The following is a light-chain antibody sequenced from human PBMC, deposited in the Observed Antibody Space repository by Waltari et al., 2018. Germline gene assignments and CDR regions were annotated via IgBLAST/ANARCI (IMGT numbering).Light chain of an antibody. J-gene: IGLJ3*02. Sequence: QSALTQPASVSGSPGQSVTISCTGTSNDVGLSNSVSWYQDHPGQGPKVIIYDVSDRPSGVSARFSGSKSGNTASLTISGLQAEDEADYYCSSESSDKVVLFGGGTKVTVL. CDR2: DVS. CDR3: SSESSDKVVL. CDR1: SNDVGLSNS. V-gene: IGLV2-14*03.